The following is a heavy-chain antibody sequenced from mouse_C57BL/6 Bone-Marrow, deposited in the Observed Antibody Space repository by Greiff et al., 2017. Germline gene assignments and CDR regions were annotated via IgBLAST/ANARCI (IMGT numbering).Heavy chain of an antibody. Sequence: QVQLQQPGAELVRPGSSVKLSCKASGYTFTSYWMDWVKQSPGQGLEWIGNIYPSDSETHYNQKFKDKATLTVDKSSSTAYMQLSSLTSDDSAVYYCAREGPLRRLFAYWCQGTLVTVSA. D-gene: IGHD2-4*01. CDR3: AREGPLRRLFAY. CDR1: GYTFTSYW. V-gene: IGHV1-61*01. CDR2: IYPSDSET. J-gene: IGHJ3*01.